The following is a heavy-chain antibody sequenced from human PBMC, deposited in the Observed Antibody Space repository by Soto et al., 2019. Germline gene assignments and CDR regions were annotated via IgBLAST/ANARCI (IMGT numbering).Heavy chain of an antibody. V-gene: IGHV4-31*03. Sequence: SETLSLTCTVSGGSISSGGYYWSWIRQHPGKGLEWIGYIYYSGSTYYNPSLKSRVTISVDTSKNQFSLKLSSVTAADTAVYYCARGGYSGPTRWFDPWGQGTLVTSPQ. CDR1: GGSISSGGYY. CDR3: ARGGYSGPTRWFDP. J-gene: IGHJ5*02. D-gene: IGHD5-12*01. CDR2: IYYSGST.